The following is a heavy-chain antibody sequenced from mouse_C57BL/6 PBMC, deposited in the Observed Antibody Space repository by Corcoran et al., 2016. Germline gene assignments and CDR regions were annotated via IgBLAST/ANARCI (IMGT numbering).Heavy chain of an antibody. CDR2: INPNNGGT. D-gene: IGHD3-1*01. CDR3: ARWATVTSYY. J-gene: IGHJ2*01. Sequence: EVQLQQSGPELVKPGASVKISCKASGYTFTDYYMNWVKQSHGKSLEWIGDINPNNGGTSYNQKFKGKATLTVDKSSSTAYIELRSLTSEDSAVYYCARWATVTSYYWGQGTTLTVSS. V-gene: IGHV1-26*01. CDR1: GYTFTDYY.